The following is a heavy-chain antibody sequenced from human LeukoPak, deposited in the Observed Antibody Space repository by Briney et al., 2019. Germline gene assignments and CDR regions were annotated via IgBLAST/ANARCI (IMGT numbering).Heavy chain of an antibody. Sequence: PGGSLRLSCAASGFTFSSYGMHWVRQAPGKGLEWVAFIRYDGSNKYYADSVKGRFTISRDNSKNTLYLQMNSLRAEDTAIYYCAKDRELLWFGESYDAFDIWGQGTMVTVSS. CDR3: AKDRELLWFGESYDAFDI. J-gene: IGHJ3*02. CDR2: IRYDGSNK. CDR1: GFTFSSYG. D-gene: IGHD3-10*01. V-gene: IGHV3-30*02.